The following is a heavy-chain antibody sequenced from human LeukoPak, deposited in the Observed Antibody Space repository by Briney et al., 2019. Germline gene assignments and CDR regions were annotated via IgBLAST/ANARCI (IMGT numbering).Heavy chain of an antibody. Sequence: GASVKVSCTASGYTFNDYAINWVRQAPGQGPEWMGWISINTGNPTYAQGFAGRVVFSLDTSVNTAYLVVSSLKAEDSAVYYCARGAHYSSSWYYYGLDVWGQGTTVTVSS. V-gene: IGHV7-4-1*02. J-gene: IGHJ6*02. D-gene: IGHD6-13*01. CDR3: ARGAHYSSSWYYYGLDV. CDR1: GYTFNDYA. CDR2: ISINTGNP.